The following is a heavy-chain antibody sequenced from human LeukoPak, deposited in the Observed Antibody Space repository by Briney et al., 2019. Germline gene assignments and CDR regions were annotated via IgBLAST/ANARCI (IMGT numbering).Heavy chain of an antibody. V-gene: IGHV4-39*07. CDR3: AREGPYDYDSSGYYP. D-gene: IGHD3-22*01. CDR2: IYYSGST. CDR1: GGSISSSSYY. J-gene: IGHJ5*02. Sequence: SETLSLTCTVSGGSISSSSYYWGWIRQPPGKGLEWIGSIYYSGSTYYNPSLKSRVTISVDTSKNQFSLKLSSVTAADTAVYCCAREGPYDYDSSGYYPWGQGTLVTVSS.